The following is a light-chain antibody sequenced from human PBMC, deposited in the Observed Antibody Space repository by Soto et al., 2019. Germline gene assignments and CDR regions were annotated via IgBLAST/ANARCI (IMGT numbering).Light chain of an antibody. J-gene: IGLJ3*02. CDR3: SSYTSINTWV. Sequence: QSALTQPASVSGSPGQSITISCTRTSSDIGGYNYVSWFQQNPGKAPKLMIYEVTNRPSGVSSRFSGSKSDNTASLTISGLQADDEADYYCSSYTSINTWVFGGGTKLTVL. V-gene: IGLV2-14*01. CDR1: SSDIGGYNY. CDR2: EVT.